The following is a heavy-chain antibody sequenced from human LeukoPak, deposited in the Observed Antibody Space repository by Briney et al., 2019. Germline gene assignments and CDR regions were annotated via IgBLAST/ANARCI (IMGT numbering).Heavy chain of an antibody. CDR1: GFTFSSYW. CDR3: TGHSPPIN. J-gene: IGHJ4*02. CDR2: IRSKTSGGTT. Sequence: PGGSLRLSCAASGFTFSSYWMSWVRQAPGKGLEWVGFIRSKTSGGTTEYAASVKGRFTISRDDSRNIAYLQMNSLKIEDTAVYFCTGHSPPINWGQGTLVTVSS. V-gene: IGHV3-49*04.